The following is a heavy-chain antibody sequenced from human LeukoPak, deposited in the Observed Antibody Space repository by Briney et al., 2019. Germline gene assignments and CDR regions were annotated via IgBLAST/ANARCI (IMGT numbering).Heavy chain of an antibody. CDR1: GFTFSSYA. Sequence: PGGSLRLSCAASGFTFSSYAMSWVRQAPGKGLEWVSAISGSGDSTYYADSVKGRFTISRDSSKNTLYLQMNSLRVEDTAIYYCAKHENLAPAASEDYWGQGTLVTVSS. CDR3: AKHENLAPAASEDY. D-gene: IGHD2-2*01. J-gene: IGHJ4*02. CDR2: ISGSGDST. V-gene: IGHV3-23*01.